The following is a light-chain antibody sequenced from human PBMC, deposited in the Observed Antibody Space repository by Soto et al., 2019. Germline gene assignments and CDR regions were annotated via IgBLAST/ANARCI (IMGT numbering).Light chain of an antibody. V-gene: IGKV2-28*01. CDR1: QSLLHSNGYNY. CDR3: LQAQQTPPT. Sequence: DIVMTQSPLSLPVTPGEPASISCRSSQSLLHSNGYNYLDWYLQKPGQSPQLLIYLGSNRAYGVPERFRGRGSGTDFTLKISRVEAEDVGVYYCLQAQQTPPTFGGGTKVEIK. CDR2: LGS. J-gene: IGKJ4*01.